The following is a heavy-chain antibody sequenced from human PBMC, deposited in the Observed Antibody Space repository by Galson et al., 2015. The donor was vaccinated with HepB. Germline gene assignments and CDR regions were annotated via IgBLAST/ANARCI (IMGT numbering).Heavy chain of an antibody. CDR2: IWSDGTKQ. D-gene: IGHD6-13*01. J-gene: IGHJ4*02. V-gene: IGHV3-33*01. Sequence: SLRLSCAASGFIFSRHGMHWVRQAPGKGLEWVAIIWSDGTKQLYGDSVKGRFTISRDNSKNTLYLQMNNLRADDTAVYYCAREAALAAPAAFDSWGQGDQVAVSS. CDR1: GFIFSRHG. CDR3: AREAALAAPAAFDS.